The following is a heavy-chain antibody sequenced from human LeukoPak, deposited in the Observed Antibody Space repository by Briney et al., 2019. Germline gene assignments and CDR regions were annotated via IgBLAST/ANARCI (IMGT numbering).Heavy chain of an antibody. D-gene: IGHD2-8*01. CDR2: IHAGNGDT. J-gene: IGHJ5*02. CDR3: AREVTVSLGNNWFDP. CDR1: GFTFTNYA. V-gene: IGHV1-3*01. Sequence: AASVKVSCKTSGFTFTNYAMHWVRQAPGQSLEWMGWIHAGNGDTKSSQKFQGRVTITRDTSATTTYMELSSLRSEDTAVYYCAREVTVSLGNNWFDPWGQGTLVTVSS.